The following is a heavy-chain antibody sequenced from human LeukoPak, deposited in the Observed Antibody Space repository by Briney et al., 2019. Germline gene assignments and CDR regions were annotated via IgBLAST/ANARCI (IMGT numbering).Heavy chain of an antibody. Sequence: PGGSLRLSCAASGFTFSSYGMSWVRQAPGKGLEWVSAISGSGGSTYYADSVKGRFTISRDNSKNTLYLQMNSLRAEDTAVYYCAKELRTYCGGDCYYYYYYYMDVWGKGTTVTVSS. CDR1: GFTFSSYG. CDR3: AKELRTYCGGDCYYYYYYYMDV. J-gene: IGHJ6*03. V-gene: IGHV3-23*01. D-gene: IGHD2-21*02. CDR2: ISGSGGST.